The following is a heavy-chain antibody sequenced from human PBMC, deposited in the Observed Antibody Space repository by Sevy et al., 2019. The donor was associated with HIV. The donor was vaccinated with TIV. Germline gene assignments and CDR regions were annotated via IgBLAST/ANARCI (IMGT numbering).Heavy chain of an antibody. V-gene: IGHV3-33*01. D-gene: IGHD5-12*01. CDR1: GFTFSSYG. CDR2: IWYDGSNK. Sequence: GGSLRLSCAASGFTFSSYGMHWVRQAPGKGLEWVAVIWYDGSNKYYADSVKGRFTISRDNSKNTLYLQMNSLRAEDKAVYYCARKGWDGYNIPIDYWGQGTLVTVSS. J-gene: IGHJ4*02. CDR3: ARKGWDGYNIPIDY.